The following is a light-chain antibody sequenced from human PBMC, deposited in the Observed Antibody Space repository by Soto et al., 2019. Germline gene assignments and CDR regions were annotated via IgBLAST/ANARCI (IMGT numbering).Light chain of an antibody. CDR1: QSVSSSY. CDR2: GAS. Sequence: EIVLTQSPGTLALSPGERATLSCRASQSVSSSYLAWYQQKPGQAPRLLIYGASSRATGIQDRFSGSGSVTDFTLTISSLEPEDFAVYYCQPYCSSLTCGGGTKVEIK. J-gene: IGKJ4*01. V-gene: IGKV3-20*01. CDR3: QPYCSSLT.